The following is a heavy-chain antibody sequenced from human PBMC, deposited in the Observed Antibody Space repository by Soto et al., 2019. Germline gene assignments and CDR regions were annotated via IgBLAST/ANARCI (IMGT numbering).Heavy chain of an antibody. D-gene: IGHD5-18*01. CDR3: AKDPQALYIYGHYYFDY. CDR2: ISYDGSNK. Sequence: QVQLVESGGGVVQPGRSLRLSCAASGFTFSSYGMHWVRQAPGKGLGWVAVISYDGSNKYYADSVKGRFTISRDNSKNTLYLQMNSLRAEDTAVYYCAKDPQALYIYGHYYFDYWGQGTLVTVSS. CDR1: GFTFSSYG. V-gene: IGHV3-30*18. J-gene: IGHJ4*02.